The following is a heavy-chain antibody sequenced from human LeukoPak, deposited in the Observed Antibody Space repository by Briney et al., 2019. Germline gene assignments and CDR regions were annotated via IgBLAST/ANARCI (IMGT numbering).Heavy chain of an antibody. Sequence: ASVKVSCKASGYTFTGYYMHWVRQASGQGLEWMGWINPNSGVTKYAQKIQGRVTMTRDTSISTGYMEISRLRSDDTAVYYCVSCRITMVREPFDYWGQGTLVTVSS. CDR2: INPNSGVT. CDR1: GYTFTGYY. CDR3: VSCRITMVREPFDY. J-gene: IGHJ4*02. V-gene: IGHV1-2*02. D-gene: IGHD3-10*01.